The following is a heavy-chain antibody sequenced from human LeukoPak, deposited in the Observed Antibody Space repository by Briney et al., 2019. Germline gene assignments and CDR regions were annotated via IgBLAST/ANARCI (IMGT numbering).Heavy chain of an antibody. Sequence: GGSLRLSCAASGFTFSSYGMHWVRQAPGKGLEWVAIISYDGSNKYYADSVKGRFTISRDNSKNTLYLQMSSLRAEDTAVYYCARGVSLFAYYFDYWGQGTLVTVSS. V-gene: IGHV3-30*03. CDR3: ARGVSLFAYYFDY. D-gene: IGHD3-10*01. CDR2: ISYDGSNK. CDR1: GFTFSSYG. J-gene: IGHJ4*02.